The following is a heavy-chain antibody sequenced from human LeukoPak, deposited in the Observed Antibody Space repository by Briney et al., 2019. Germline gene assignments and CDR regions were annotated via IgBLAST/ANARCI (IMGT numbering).Heavy chain of an antibody. J-gene: IGHJ5*02. CDR3: ARSLRGEPNWFDP. Sequence: PSETLSLTCTVSGGSISSSSYYWGWIRQPPGKGLEWIGSIYYSGSTNYNPSLKSRVTISVDTSKNQFSLKLDSVTAADTAVYYCARSLRGEPNWFDPWGQGTLVTVSS. V-gene: IGHV4-39*07. CDR1: GGSISSSSYY. D-gene: IGHD1-26*01. CDR2: IYYSGST.